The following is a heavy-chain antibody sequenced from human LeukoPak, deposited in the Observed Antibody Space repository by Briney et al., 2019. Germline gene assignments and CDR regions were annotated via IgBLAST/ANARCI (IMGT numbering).Heavy chain of an antibody. CDR3: ARELSLYYGSGSYSGLIIWFDP. CDR2: IYTSGST. Sequence: PSETLSLTCTVSGGSLSSYYWSWIRQPAGKGLEWIGRIYTSGSTNYNPSLKSRVTMSVDTSKNQFSLKLSSVTAADTAVYYCARELSLYYGSGSYSGLIIWFDPWGQGTLVTVSS. V-gene: IGHV4-4*07. D-gene: IGHD3-10*01. J-gene: IGHJ5*02. CDR1: GGSLSSYY.